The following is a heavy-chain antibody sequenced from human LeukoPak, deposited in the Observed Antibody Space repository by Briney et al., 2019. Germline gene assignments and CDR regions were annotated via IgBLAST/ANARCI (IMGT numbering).Heavy chain of an antibody. CDR1: GGTFSSYA. CDR3: ARGHYDSSGYRCYYYYYMDV. J-gene: IGHJ6*03. V-gene: IGHV1-69*05. Sequence: SVKVSCKASGGTFSSYAISWVRQAPGQGLEWMGGIIPIFGTANYAQKFQGRVTMTRDTSISTAYMELSRLRSDDTAVYYCARGHYDSSGYRCYYYYYMDVWGKGTTVTVSS. CDR2: IIPIFGTA. D-gene: IGHD3-22*01.